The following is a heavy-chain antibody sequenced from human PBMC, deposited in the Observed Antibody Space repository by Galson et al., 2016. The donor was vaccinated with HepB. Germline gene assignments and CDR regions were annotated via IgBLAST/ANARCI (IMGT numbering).Heavy chain of an antibody. V-gene: IGHV3-33*01. CDR2: TSREMNQ. Sequence: SLRLSCAASGFMINTFGLHWXRQTXXEGPXXVALTSREMNQFFRDSVNGRFTVSRDNSRNTVYLQMDCLRAEDTAVYYCVRDGYTDGREAFDAWGRGTMVTVSS. J-gene: IGHJ3*01. D-gene: IGHD3-16*02. CDR3: VRDGYTDGREAFDA. CDR1: GFMINTFG.